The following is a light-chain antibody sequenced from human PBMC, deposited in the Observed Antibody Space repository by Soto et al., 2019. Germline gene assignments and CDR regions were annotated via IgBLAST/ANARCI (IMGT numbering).Light chain of an antibody. CDR2: GAS. J-gene: IGKJ1*01. Sequence: EIVLTQSPGTLSLSPGERATLSCRASQSVSSSYLAWYQQKPGQAPRLLIYGASSRATGIPDRFRGSGSGTDFTLTISRLEPEDFAVYYCQQYSSSPWTLGQGTKVEIK. CDR1: QSVSSSY. CDR3: QQYSSSPWT. V-gene: IGKV3-20*01.